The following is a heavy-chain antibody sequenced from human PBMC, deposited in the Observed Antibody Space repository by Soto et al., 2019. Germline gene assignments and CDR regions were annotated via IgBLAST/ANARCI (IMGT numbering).Heavy chain of an antibody. J-gene: IGHJ6*02. CDR2: IIPLLGST. Sequence: QVQVEQSGAEVKKPGSSLKVSCKTSGGPFGSQAFNWVRQARGHGLEWMGGIIPLLGSTTYAQKFQDRVTFTADESTSTVYMELRSLRSEDTATYFCAMSDGPYFYYGIDVWGRGTTVTVSS. D-gene: IGHD2-21*01. V-gene: IGHV1-69*01. CDR3: AMSDGPYFYYGIDV. CDR1: GGPFGSQA.